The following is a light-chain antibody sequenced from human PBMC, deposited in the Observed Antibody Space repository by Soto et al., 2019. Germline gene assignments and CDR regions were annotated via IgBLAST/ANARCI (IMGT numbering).Light chain of an antibody. V-gene: IGKV3-11*01. CDR1: QSVSSY. CDR2: DAS. J-gene: IGKJ4*01. Sequence: EIVLTQSPATQSLSPGERATLSCRASQSVSSYLAWYQQKPGQAPRLLIYDASNRATGIPARFSGSGSGTDFTLTISSLEPEDFAVYYCQQRSNWPPEITFGGGTKVEIK. CDR3: QQRSNWPPEIT.